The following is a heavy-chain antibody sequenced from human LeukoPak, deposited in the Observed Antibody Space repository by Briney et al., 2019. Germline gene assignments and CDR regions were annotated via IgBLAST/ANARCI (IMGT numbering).Heavy chain of an antibody. Sequence: GGSLRLSCAASGFTFSSSAMSWVRQAPGKGLEWVSAISNNGGYTYYADSVQGRFTISRDNSKSTLCLQMNSLRAEDTAVYYCVKQLGYCSDGSCYFPYWGQGTLVTVSS. V-gene: IGHV3-23*01. J-gene: IGHJ4*02. CDR3: VKQLGYCSDGSCYFPY. D-gene: IGHD2-15*01. CDR1: GFTFSSSA. CDR2: ISNNGGYT.